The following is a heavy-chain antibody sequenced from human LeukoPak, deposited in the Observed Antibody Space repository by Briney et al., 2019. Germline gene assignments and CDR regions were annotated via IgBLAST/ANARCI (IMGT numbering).Heavy chain of an antibody. Sequence: GGSLRLSCLASGFSFGNYAMSWVRQAPGKGLEWVSNAGSSSRLYGNSVKGRFSVSRDNYKNTLYLQMNSLRADDTAVYYCAKQRGALRENYYMDVWGKGTTVTVSS. CDR2: NAGSSSR. CDR3: AKQRGALRENYYMDV. V-gene: IGHV3-23*01. J-gene: IGHJ6*03. CDR1: GFSFGNYA.